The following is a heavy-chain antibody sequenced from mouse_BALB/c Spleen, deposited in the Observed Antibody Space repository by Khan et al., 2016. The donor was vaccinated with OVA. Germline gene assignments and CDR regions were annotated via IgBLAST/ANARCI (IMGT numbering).Heavy chain of an antibody. J-gene: IGHJ3*01. D-gene: IGHD1-1*01. CDR1: GYTFTSYW. CDR2: INPSTGYT. Sequence: QVRLQQSGAELAKPGASVKMSCTASGYTFTSYWMHWVKQRPGQGLEWIGYINPSTGYTDYNQRFKDKATLTADKSSSTAYMQLSSLTSEDSAVYYCANHGSSAAWFTYWGQGTLVTVSA. CDR3: ANHGSSAAWFTY. V-gene: IGHV1-7*01.